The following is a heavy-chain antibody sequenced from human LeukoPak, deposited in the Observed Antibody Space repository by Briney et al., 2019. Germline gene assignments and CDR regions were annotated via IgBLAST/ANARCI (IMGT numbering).Heavy chain of an antibody. CDR2: INPISGGT. J-gene: IGHJ5*02. CDR1: GYTFTGYY. V-gene: IGHV1-2*02. D-gene: IGHD6-19*01. Sequence: ASVKVSCKASGYTFTGYYMHWVRQAPGQGLEWMGWINPISGGTNYAQKFQGRVTMTRDTSISTAYMELSRLRSDDTAVYYCARDLVADPQSIGGNWFDPWGQGTLVTVSS. CDR3: ARDLVADPQSIGGNWFDP.